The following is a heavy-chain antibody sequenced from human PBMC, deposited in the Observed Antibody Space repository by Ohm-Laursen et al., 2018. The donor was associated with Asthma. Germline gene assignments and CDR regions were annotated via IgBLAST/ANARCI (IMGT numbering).Heavy chain of an antibody. CDR3: AKDLAWLRFHFDY. CDR2: ISYDGSNK. D-gene: IGHD5-12*01. V-gene: IGHV3-30*18. CDR1: GFTFSSYG. J-gene: IGHJ4*02. Sequence: SLRLSCTASGFTFSSYGMHWVRQAPDKGLEWVAVISYDGSNKYYADSVKGRFTISRDNSKNTLYLQMNSLRAEDTAVYYCAKDLAWLRFHFDYWGQGTLVTVSS.